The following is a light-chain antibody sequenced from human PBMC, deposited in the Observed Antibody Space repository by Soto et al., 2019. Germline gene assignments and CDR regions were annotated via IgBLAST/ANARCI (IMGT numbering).Light chain of an antibody. V-gene: IGKV3-20*01. Sequence: FVLTQSPGTLSLSPGERATLSCRASQTVRNNYLAWYQQKPGQAPSLLIYDASSRATGIPDRFSGGGSGTDFTLTISRLEPEDFAVYYCQQCSSYPLTFGGGTKV. CDR3: QQCSSYPLT. CDR1: QTVRNNY. J-gene: IGKJ4*01. CDR2: DAS.